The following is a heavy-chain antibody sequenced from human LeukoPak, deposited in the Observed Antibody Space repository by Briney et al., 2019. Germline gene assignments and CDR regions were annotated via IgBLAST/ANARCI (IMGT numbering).Heavy chain of an antibody. CDR3: AKWYSSSWYRGFDY. Sequence: GGSLRLSCAASRFTFSNYGMHWVRQAPGKGLEWVAFIRYDGSNKYYADSVKGRFTISRDNSKNTLYLQMNSLRAEDTAVYYCAKWYSSSWYRGFDYWGQGTLVTVSS. CDR1: RFTFSNYG. J-gene: IGHJ4*02. D-gene: IGHD6-13*01. V-gene: IGHV3-30*02. CDR2: IRYDGSNK.